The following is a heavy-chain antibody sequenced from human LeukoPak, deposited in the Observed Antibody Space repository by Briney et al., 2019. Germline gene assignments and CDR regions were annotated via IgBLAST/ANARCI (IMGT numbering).Heavy chain of an antibody. D-gene: IGHD2-21*02. Sequence: SSETLSLTCTVYADSISTYFWSWIRQPPGKGLQWIGYIYYSGSTNYNPSLKSRVTISVDPSKNQFSLKLSSVTAADTAVYYCAREAYCGGDCYSGFDYWGQGTLVTVSS. CDR2: IYYSGST. V-gene: IGHV4-59*01. CDR3: AREAYCGGDCYSGFDY. CDR1: ADSISTYF. J-gene: IGHJ4*02.